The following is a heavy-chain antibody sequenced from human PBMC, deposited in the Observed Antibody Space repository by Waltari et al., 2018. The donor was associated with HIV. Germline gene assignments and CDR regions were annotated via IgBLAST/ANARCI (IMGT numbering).Heavy chain of an antibody. J-gene: IGHJ4*02. CDR2: IHYEGNT. Sequence: QVQLQESGPGLVKPSETLSLICTVSGGSITYHYWSWFRQSPGKRLEWIGYIHYEGNTNYNPSLKSRVTLSIDTSKNQFSLKLSSVTSADTAMYYCTKSGGWYGGEFWGRGTLVTVSS. D-gene: IGHD6-19*01. CDR3: TKSGGWYGGEF. CDR1: GGSITYHY. V-gene: IGHV4-59*11.